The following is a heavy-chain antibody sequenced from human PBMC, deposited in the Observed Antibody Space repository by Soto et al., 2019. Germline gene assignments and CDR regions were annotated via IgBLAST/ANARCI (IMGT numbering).Heavy chain of an antibody. D-gene: IGHD5-18*01. CDR2: FSLSGTT. V-gene: IGHV4-4*07. CDR3: ARSLPKYSYGIVSEFDY. Sequence: PSETLSLTCTVSGASITGSFFWGWIRQPAGKGLEWIGRFSLSGTTNYNPSLRSRVTMSADVSKNQFSLRLTSVTAADTALYYCARSLPKYSYGIVSEFDYWGQGTLVTVSS. J-gene: IGHJ4*02. CDR1: GASITGSFF.